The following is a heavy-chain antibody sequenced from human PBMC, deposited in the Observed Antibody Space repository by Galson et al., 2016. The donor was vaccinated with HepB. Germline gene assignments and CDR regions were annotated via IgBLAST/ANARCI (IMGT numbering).Heavy chain of an antibody. V-gene: IGHV4-31*03. CDR3: ARRLENGEIRPFDY. D-gene: IGHD6-19*01. CDR2: IYYRGKT. J-gene: IGHJ4*02. Sequence: TLSLTCTVSGGSMSSGDYYWSWIRQHPGKGLEWIGYIYYRGKTYYNPSLKSRVTISLDTSKNQFSLKLSSVTAADTAVYFCARRLENGEIRPFDYWGQGTLVTVSS. CDR1: GGSMSSGDYY.